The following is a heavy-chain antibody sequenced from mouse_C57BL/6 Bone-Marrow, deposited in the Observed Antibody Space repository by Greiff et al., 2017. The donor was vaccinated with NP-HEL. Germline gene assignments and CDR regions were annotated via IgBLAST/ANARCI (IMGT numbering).Heavy chain of an antibody. CDR1: GYTFTSYW. CDR3: AREGVYYGSSHFDY. J-gene: IGHJ2*01. D-gene: IGHD1-1*01. V-gene: IGHV1-55*01. CDR2: IYPGSGST. Sequence: QVQLKQPGAELVKPGASVKMSCKASGYTFTSYWITWVKQRPGQGLEWIGDIYPGSGSTNYNEKFKSKATLTVDTSSSTAYMQLSSLTSEDSAVYYCAREGVYYGSSHFDYWGQGTTLTVSS.